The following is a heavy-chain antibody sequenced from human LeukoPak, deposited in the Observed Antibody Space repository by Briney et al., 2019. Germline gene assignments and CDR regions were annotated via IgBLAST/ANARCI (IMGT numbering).Heavy chain of an antibody. V-gene: IGHV4-30-4*01. CDR2: IYYSAST. J-gene: IGHJ5*02. CDR1: GGSISSGDYY. CDR3: ARDGSGSYYGLFDP. D-gene: IGHD1-26*01. Sequence: SQTLSLTCTVSGGSISSGDYYWSWIRPPPGKGLESIGYIYYSASTYSNPSLKSRVIISVDTSKNQLFLKLSSVTAADTAVYYCARDGSGSYYGLFDPWGQGTLVTVSS.